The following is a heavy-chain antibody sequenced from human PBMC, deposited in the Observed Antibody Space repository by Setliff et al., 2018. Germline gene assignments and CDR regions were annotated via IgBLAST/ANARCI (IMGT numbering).Heavy chain of an antibody. V-gene: IGHV3-15*01. D-gene: IGHD6-13*01. J-gene: IGHJ4*02. CDR1: GGSISSSNW. CDR3: YTWLLYSSSWYRDH. CDR2: IKSKTDGGTT. Sequence: PSETLSLTCAVSGGSISSSNWWSWVRQPPGKGLEWVGRIKSKTDGGTTDYAAPVKGRFTISRDDPGNTLYLQMSSLKTEDTAVYYCYTWLLYSSSWYRDHWGQGTLVTVSS.